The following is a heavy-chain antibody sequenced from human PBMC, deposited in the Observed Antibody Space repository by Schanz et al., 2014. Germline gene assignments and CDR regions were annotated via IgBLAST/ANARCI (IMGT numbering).Heavy chain of an antibody. CDR1: RIIFGTYS. V-gene: IGHV3-21*02. D-gene: IGHD6-19*01. J-gene: IGHJ4*02. CDR2: INSRSNFI. Sequence: EVQLLESGGGLVQPGGSLRLSCTASRIIFGTYSMNWIRQTPKGLEWVSSINSRSNFIYYADSVKGRFTISRDNAKNSLYLQMNSLRAEDTAVYYCARVVGSGWHYFDLWGQGTLVTVSA. CDR3: ARVVGSGWHYFDL.